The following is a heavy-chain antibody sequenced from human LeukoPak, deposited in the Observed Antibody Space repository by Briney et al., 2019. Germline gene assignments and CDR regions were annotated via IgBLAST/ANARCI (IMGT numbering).Heavy chain of an antibody. Sequence: GRSLRLSCAASGFTFSNYGMHWVRQAPGKGLEWVAVISNDGTNKYYADSVKGRFTFSRDNSKTTLYLQMNSLRTEDTAVYYCAKGGADYGEYDYWGQGTLVTVSS. CDR2: ISNDGTNK. V-gene: IGHV3-30*18. J-gene: IGHJ4*02. CDR1: GFTFSNYG. D-gene: IGHD4-17*01. CDR3: AKGGADYGEYDY.